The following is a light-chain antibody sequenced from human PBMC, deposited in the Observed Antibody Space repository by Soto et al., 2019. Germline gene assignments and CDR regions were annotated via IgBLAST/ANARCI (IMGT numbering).Light chain of an antibody. Sequence: DIQMTQSPSSVSASVGDTINITCRASHDIKKWLAWYQQKPGKAPKVLIYAASNLESGVSPRFSGSGAGTEFSLTIRSLQTEDFATYFCHQASSFPYTFGPGTKVDIK. J-gene: IGKJ3*01. CDR1: HDIKKW. V-gene: IGKV1-12*01. CDR2: AAS. CDR3: HQASSFPYT.